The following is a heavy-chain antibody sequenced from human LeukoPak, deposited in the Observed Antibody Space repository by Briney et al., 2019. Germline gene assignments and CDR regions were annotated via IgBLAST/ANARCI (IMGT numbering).Heavy chain of an antibody. Sequence: ASVKVPCKASGYTFSSFGISWVRQAPGQGLEWMGWISAYNGDTNYAQKLQGRVTMTTDTSTSTAYMELRSLRSDDTAVYYCARGGGYCSGGSCYEFDYWGQGTLVTVSS. CDR1: GYTFSSFG. V-gene: IGHV1-18*01. CDR2: ISAYNGDT. D-gene: IGHD2-15*01. CDR3: ARGGGYCSGGSCYEFDY. J-gene: IGHJ4*02.